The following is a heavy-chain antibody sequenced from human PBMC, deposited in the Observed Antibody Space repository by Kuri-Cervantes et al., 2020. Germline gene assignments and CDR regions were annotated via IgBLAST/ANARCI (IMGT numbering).Heavy chain of an antibody. CDR1: GFTFSSYG. V-gene: IGHV3-30*03. D-gene: IGHD2/OR15-2a*01. J-gene: IGHJ2*01. Sequence: LSLTCAASGFTFSSYGMHWVRQAPGKGLEWVAVISYDGSNKYYADSVKGRFTISRDNSKNTLYLQMNSLRAEDTAVYYCARDRAVYGNWYFDLWGRGTLVTVSS. CDR2: ISYDGSNK. CDR3: ARDRAVYGNWYFDL.